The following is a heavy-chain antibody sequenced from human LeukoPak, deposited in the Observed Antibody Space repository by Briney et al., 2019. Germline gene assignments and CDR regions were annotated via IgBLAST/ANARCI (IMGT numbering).Heavy chain of an antibody. D-gene: IGHD6-13*01. Sequence: GGSLRLSCAASGFTFNNYAMTWVRQAPGKGLEWVASISDSGGTIFTADSVKGRFAISRDNSKNTLYLQMNSLRAEDTAVYYCARGRIAAAANPPFDYWGQGTLVTVSS. V-gene: IGHV3-23*01. CDR3: ARGRIAAAANPPFDY. CDR1: GFTFNNYA. J-gene: IGHJ4*02. CDR2: ISDSGGTI.